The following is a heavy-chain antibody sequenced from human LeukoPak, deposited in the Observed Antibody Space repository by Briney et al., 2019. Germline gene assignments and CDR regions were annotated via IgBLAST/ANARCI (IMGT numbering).Heavy chain of an antibody. CDR1: GFSFSSYW. Sequence: GGSLRLSCAASGFSFSSYWMHWVRQAPGKGLVWVSRIKSDGKTNYAGSVKGRFTISRDNAKNTVSLQMNSLRAEDTGVYYCARAPSEIGGYYPEYFRHWGQGTLVTVSS. V-gene: IGHV3-74*01. D-gene: IGHD3-22*01. J-gene: IGHJ1*01. CDR2: IKSDGKT. CDR3: ARAPSEIGGYYPEYFRH.